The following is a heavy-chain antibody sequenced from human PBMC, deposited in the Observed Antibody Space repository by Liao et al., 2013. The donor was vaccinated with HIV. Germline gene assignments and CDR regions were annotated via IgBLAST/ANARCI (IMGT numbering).Heavy chain of an antibody. V-gene: IGHV4-4*07. J-gene: IGHJ6*03. CDR2: MHIRGAT. CDR1: GDSTMYHY. CDR3: ARASPLAIFGAVNYYYMDV. D-gene: IGHD3-3*01. Sequence: QAQLQESGPRLVRPSETLSLTCTVSGDSTMYHYWSWIRQPAGKGLEWIGRMHIRGATSFSPSLRSRITMSVDTSKNQFSLNLSSVTAADTAVYYCARASPLAIFGAVNYYYMDVWGKGTTVTVSS.